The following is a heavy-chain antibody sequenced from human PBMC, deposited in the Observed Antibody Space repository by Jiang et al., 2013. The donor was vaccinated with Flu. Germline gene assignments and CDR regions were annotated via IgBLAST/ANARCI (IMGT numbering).Heavy chain of an antibody. CDR3: ARGGSSTRSDFGLNV. Sequence: LLKPSETLSLTCTVSDASFRSYYWTWIRQSPGKGLEWIGHISYSGSTNYNPSLESRVTISVDTSKNQFSLRLSSVTAADTAVYFCARGGSSTRSDFGLNVWGQGTTVTVSS. CDR2: ISYSGST. D-gene: IGHD3-10*01. J-gene: IGHJ3*01. CDR1: DASFRSYY. V-gene: IGHV4-59*01.